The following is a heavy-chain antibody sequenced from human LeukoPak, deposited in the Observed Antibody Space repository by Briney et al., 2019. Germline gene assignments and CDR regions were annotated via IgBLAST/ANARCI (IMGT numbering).Heavy chain of an antibody. CDR1: GGSISSYY. J-gene: IGHJ4*02. CDR3: ARVDSSNWYEYRGYFDY. D-gene: IGHD6-13*01. Sequence: SETLSLTCAVSGGSISSYYWSWIRQPPGKGLEWIGYIYYSGSTNYNPSLKSRVTISVDTSKNQFSLKLSSVTAADTAVYYCARVDSSNWYEYRGYFDYWGQGTLVTVSS. CDR2: IYYSGST. V-gene: IGHV4-59*01.